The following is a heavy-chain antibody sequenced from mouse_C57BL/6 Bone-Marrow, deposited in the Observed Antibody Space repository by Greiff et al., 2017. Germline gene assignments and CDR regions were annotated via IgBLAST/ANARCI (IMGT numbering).Heavy chain of an antibody. CDR2: INPNNGGT. CDR3: ARRGSWLRRRYYAMDY. V-gene: IGHV1-18*01. J-gene: IGHJ4*01. CDR1: GYTFTDYN. D-gene: IGHD2-2*01. Sequence: EVQLQQSGPELVKPGASVKIPCKASGYTFTDYNMDWVKQSHGKSLEWIGDINPNNGGTIYNQKFKGKATLTVDKSSSTAYMELRSLTSEDTAVYYCARRGSWLRRRYYAMDYWGQGTSVTVSS.